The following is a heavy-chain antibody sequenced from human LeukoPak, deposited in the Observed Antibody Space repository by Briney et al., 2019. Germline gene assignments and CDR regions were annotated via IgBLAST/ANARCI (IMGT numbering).Heavy chain of an antibody. CDR2: INPSGGST. V-gene: IGHV1-46*01. CDR3: ARVEAAYGMDV. D-gene: IGHD6-13*01. CDR1: GYTFTSYY. Sequence: APVKVSCKASGYTFTSYYMHWVRQAPGQGLEWMGIINPSGGSTSYAQKFQGRVTMTRDTSTSTVYMELSSLRSEDTAVYYCARVEAAYGMDVWGQGTTVTVSS. J-gene: IGHJ6*02.